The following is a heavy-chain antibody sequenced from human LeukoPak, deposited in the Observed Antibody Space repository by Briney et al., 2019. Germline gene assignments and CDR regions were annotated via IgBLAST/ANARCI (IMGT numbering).Heavy chain of an antibody. D-gene: IGHD5-12*01. CDR3: TRGATGFDY. CDR1: GFTFRGSA. J-gene: IGHJ4*02. Sequence: GGSLRLSCAASGFTFRGSAMHWVRQASGKGLEWVGRIRSKDNSYATAYAASVKGRFTISRDDSKNTAYLQMNSLKTEDTAVYYCTRGATGFDYWGQGTLGTVSA. V-gene: IGHV3-73*01. CDR2: IRSKDNSYAT.